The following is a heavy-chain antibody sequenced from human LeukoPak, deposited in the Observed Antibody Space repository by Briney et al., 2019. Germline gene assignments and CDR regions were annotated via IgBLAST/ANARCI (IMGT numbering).Heavy chain of an antibody. CDR1: GVSISSSSYY. J-gene: IGHJ3*02. CDR3: ARVPYEKPFDT. D-gene: IGHD5-12*01. V-gene: IGHV4-39*01. CDR2: IYYSGST. Sequence: SETLSLTCTVSGVSISSSSYYWGWIRQPPGKGLEWIGSIYYSGSTYYNPSLKSRVTISVDTSKNQFSLKLSSVTAADTAVYYCARVPYEKPFDTWGQGTMVTVSS.